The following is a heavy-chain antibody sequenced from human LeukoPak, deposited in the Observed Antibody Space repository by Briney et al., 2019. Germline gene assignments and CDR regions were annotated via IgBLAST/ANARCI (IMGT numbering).Heavy chain of an antibody. D-gene: IGHD3-10*01. CDR2: ISSSGSTI. Sequence: GGSLRLSCAASGFTFSSYEMNWVRQAPGKGLEWVSYISSSGSTIYYADSVKGRFTISRDNAKNSLYLQMNSLRAEDTAVYYCARFGELFNFDYWGQGTLVTVSS. V-gene: IGHV3-48*03. CDR3: ARFGELFNFDY. CDR1: GFTFSSYE. J-gene: IGHJ4*02.